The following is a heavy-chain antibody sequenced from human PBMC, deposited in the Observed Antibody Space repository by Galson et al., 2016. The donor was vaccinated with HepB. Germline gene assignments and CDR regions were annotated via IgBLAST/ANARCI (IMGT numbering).Heavy chain of an antibody. J-gene: IGHJ4*02. Sequence: SLRLSCAASGFTFSSYGMHWVRQAPGKGLEWVAVMSYDGTNKYYGDSVKGRFTISRDNSKNTLYLQMNSLRAEDTAVYNCAKDDSNGYYYFDYWGEGTLVTVSS. CDR1: GFTFSSYG. CDR2: MSYDGTNK. CDR3: AKDDSNGYYYFDY. V-gene: IGHV3-30*18. D-gene: IGHD3-22*01.